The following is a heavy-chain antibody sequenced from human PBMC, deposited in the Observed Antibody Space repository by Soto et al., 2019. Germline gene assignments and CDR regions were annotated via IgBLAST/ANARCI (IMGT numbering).Heavy chain of an antibody. J-gene: IGHJ4*02. CDR1: GYSFTSYW. Sequence: PGESLKISCKGSGYSFTSYWIGWVRQMPGKGLEWMGIIYPGDSDTRYSPSFQGQVTISADKSISTAYLQWSSLKASDTAMYYCARHSLLGYDSSGYYPGYWGQGALVTVFS. D-gene: IGHD3-22*01. V-gene: IGHV5-51*01. CDR3: ARHSLLGYDSSGYYPGY. CDR2: IYPGDSDT.